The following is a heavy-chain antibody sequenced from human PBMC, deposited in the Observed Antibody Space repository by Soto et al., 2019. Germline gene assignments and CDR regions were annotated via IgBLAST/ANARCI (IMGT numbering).Heavy chain of an antibody. V-gene: IGHV4-39*01. CDR1: GGCISSSSYY. Sequence: PSETLSLTCTVXGGCISSSSYYWGWIRQPPGKGLEWIGSIYYSGSTYYNPSLKSRVTISVDTSKNQFSLKLSSVTAADTAVYYCAKARVGYSHHYYYYMDVWGKGTTVTVSS. D-gene: IGHD4-4*01. CDR3: AKARVGYSHHYYYYMDV. CDR2: IYYSGST. J-gene: IGHJ6*03.